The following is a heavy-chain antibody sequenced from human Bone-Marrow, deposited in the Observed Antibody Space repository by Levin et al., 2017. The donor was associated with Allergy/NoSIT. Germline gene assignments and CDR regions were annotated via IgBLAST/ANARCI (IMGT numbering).Heavy chain of an antibody. CDR1: GFTFSNAW. Sequence: GESLKISCAASGFTFSNAWMSWVRQAPGKGLEWVGRIKSKTDGGTTDYAAPVKGRFTISRDDSKNTLYLQMNSLKTEDTAVYYCTTDPTIAVVPPDYWGQGTLVTVSS. CDR2: IKSKTDGGTT. V-gene: IGHV3-15*01. J-gene: IGHJ4*02. CDR3: TTDPTIAVVPPDY. D-gene: IGHD6-19*01.